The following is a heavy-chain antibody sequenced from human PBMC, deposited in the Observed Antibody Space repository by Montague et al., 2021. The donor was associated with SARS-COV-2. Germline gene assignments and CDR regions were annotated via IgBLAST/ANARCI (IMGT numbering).Heavy chain of an antibody. Sequence: SETLSLTCTVSGGSISSGTYYWGWIRQPPGKGLEWIGNINYSGKTYYNPSLKSRVTISVDTSKNQFSLKVTSVTAADTAVYYCARRAEGQISWFFDLWGRGTLVTVSS. J-gene: IGHJ2*01. CDR2: INYSGKT. CDR3: ARRAEGQISWFFDL. V-gene: IGHV4-39*01. D-gene: IGHD3-16*01. CDR1: GGSISSGTYY.